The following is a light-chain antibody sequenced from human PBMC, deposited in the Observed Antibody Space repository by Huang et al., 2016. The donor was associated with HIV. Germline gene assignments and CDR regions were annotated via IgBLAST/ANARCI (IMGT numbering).Light chain of an antibody. V-gene: IGKV1-39*01. CDR2: AAS. Sequence: DIQMTQSPSSLSESVDDRVTITCRASQTISSYLNWYLQQPGRAPKLLIYAASSLQSGVPSRLSGSGSGTYFTLTINGLQPEDFATYYCQQSYSMPLTFGQGTRLEI. CDR3: QQSYSMPLT. CDR1: QTISSY. J-gene: IGKJ5*01.